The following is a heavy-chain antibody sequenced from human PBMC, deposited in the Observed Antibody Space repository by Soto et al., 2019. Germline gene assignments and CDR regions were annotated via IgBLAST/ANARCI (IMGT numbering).Heavy chain of an antibody. J-gene: IGHJ4*02. D-gene: IGHD3-10*01. V-gene: IGHV2-5*02. CDR3: AHGLYYYGSGWGFDY. CDR2: IYWDDDK. Sequence: QITLKESGPTLVEPTQTLTLTCTFSGFSLSTNKMGVGWIRQPPGKALEWLALIYWDDDKRYSPSLKSRLTITKDTYKNQVVLTMTNMDPVDTATYYCAHGLYYYGSGWGFDYWGQGTLVTVSS. CDR1: GFSLSTNKMG.